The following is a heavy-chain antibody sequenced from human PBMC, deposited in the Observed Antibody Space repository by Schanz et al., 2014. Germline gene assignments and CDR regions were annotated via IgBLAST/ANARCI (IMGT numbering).Heavy chain of an antibody. J-gene: IGHJ4*02. CDR2: ITYNGGTI. Sequence: EVHLVESGGGLVQPGGSLRLSCAASGITFSSHSFNWVRQAPGKGLEWISYITYNGGTIYYADSVKGRFTISRDNAKNSLYLQMDSLGAEDTAVYFCAKKVPAYNPFDSWGQGTLVTVAS. V-gene: IGHV3-48*01. CDR3: AKKVPAYNPFDS. D-gene: IGHD1-1*01. CDR1: GITFSSHS.